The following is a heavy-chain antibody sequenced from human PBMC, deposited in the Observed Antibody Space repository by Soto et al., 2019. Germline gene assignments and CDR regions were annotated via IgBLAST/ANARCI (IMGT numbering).Heavy chain of an antibody. V-gene: IGHV3-9*01. D-gene: IGHD6-13*01. CDR3: AKGGSAALIAPSGSDNWFDP. CDR2: ITWNGGTI. Sequence: EVQLVESGGGLVQPGRSLRLSCAASGFAFDDYVMHWVRQPPGRGLEWVSGITWNGGTIRYVDSVKGRFTISRDNAENSLYLQMNSLRPEDTAVYYCAKGGSAALIAPSGSDNWFDPWGQGTQVTVSS. CDR1: GFAFDDYV. J-gene: IGHJ5*02.